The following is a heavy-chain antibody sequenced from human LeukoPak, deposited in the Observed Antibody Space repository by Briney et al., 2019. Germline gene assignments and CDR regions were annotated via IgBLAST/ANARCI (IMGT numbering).Heavy chain of an antibody. CDR1: GFTFSSYA. V-gene: IGHV3-23*01. CDR2: ISGSGGST. CDR3: AKRGYDRSGYYGYFDY. Sequence: PGGSLRLSCAASGFTFSSYAMSWVRQAPGKGLEWVSVISGSGGSTYYADSVEDRFTISRDNSKNTLYLQMNSLRAEDTAVYYCAKRGYDRSGYYGYFDYWAQGTLVTVSS. J-gene: IGHJ4*02. D-gene: IGHD3-22*01.